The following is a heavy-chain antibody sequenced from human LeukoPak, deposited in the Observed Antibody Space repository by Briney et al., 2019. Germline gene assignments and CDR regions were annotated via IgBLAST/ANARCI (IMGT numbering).Heavy chain of an antibody. V-gene: IGHV3-53*01. CDR3: ARDSRGTFDY. CDR2: IYSGGST. D-gene: IGHD1-1*01. Sequence: PGGSLRLSCAASGFTVSSNYMSWVRQAPGKGLEWVSVIYSGGSTYYADSVKGRFTISRDNAKNSLYLQMNSLRAEDTAVYYCARDSRGTFDYWGQGTLVTVSS. CDR1: GFTVSSNY. J-gene: IGHJ4*02.